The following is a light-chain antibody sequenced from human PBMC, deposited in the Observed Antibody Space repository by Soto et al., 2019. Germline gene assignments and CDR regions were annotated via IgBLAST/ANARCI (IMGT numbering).Light chain of an antibody. CDR1: SSNIGAGCD. J-gene: IGLJ2*01. V-gene: IGLV1-40*01. CDR2: GNS. Sequence: QPVLTQPPSVSGAPGQRVTISCTGSSSNIGAGCDVHWYQHLPGTAPKLLIYGNSNRPSGVPDRFSGSKSGTSASLAITGLQAEDEADYYCQSYDSSLSGVVFGGGTKVTVL. CDR3: QSYDSSLSGVV.